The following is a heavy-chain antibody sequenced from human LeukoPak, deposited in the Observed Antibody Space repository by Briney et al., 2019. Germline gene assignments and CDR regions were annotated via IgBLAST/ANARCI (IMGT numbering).Heavy chain of an antibody. CDR1: GGTFSSYA. D-gene: IGHD3-10*01. Sequence: ASVKVSCKASGGTFSSYAISWVRQAPGRGLEWMGRIIPIFGTANYAQKFQGRVTITTDESTSTAYMELSSLRSEDTAVYYCARVVMVRGSSYYYYYYMDVWGKGTTVTVSS. V-gene: IGHV1-69*05. J-gene: IGHJ6*03. CDR3: ARVVMVRGSSYYYYYYMDV. CDR2: IIPIFGTA.